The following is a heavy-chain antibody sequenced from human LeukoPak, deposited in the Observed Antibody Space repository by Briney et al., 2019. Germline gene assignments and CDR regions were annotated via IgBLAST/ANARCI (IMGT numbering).Heavy chain of an antibody. CDR2: IYYSGST. J-gene: IGHJ4*02. Sequence: PSETLSLTRTVPGGSINSSSYYWSWIRQPPGKGLEWIGYIYYSGSTNYNPSLKSRVTISVDTSKNQFSLKLSSVTAADTAVYYCARSSYYDILTGYHSPFDYWGQGTLVTVSS. CDR3: ARSSYYDILTGYHSPFDY. D-gene: IGHD3-9*01. V-gene: IGHV4-61*01. CDR1: GGSINSSSYY.